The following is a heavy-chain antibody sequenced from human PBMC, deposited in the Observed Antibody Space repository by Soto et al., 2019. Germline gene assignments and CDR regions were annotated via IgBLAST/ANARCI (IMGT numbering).Heavy chain of an antibody. CDR3: ARDRYCSSTSCYYYYYYMDV. V-gene: IGHV3-7*01. CDR1: GFTFSSYW. CDR2: IKQDGSEK. Sequence: GGSLRLSCAASGFTFSSYWMSWVCQAPGKGLEWVANIKQDGSEKYYVDSVKGRFTISRDNAKNSLYLQMNSLRAEDTAVYYCARDRYCSSTSCYYYYYYMDVWGKGTTVTVSS. J-gene: IGHJ6*03. D-gene: IGHD2-2*01.